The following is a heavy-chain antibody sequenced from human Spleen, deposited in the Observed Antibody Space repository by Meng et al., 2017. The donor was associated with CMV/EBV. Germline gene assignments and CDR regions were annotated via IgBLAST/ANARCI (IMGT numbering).Heavy chain of an antibody. V-gene: IGHV3-21*04. D-gene: IGHD1-7*01. CDR1: GFTFSSYN. CDR2: IDSSSSYE. Sequence: GGSLRLSCAASGFTFSSYNMNWVRQAPGKGLEWVSCIDSSSSYEYYADPVKGRFTISRDNAKNSLYLQMNSLRAEDTALYYCARDGTFDWNYEDYWGQGTLVTVSS. CDR3: ARDGTFDWNYEDY. J-gene: IGHJ4*02.